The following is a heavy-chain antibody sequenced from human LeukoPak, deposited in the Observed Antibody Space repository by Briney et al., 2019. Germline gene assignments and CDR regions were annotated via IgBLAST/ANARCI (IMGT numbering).Heavy chain of an antibody. Sequence: ASVKVSCKASGYTFTGYYIHWVGQAPGHGLEWMGGINSNRGGTNYAQKCQGRVTMTRDTSTTTAYKELNRLRSDDTAVYYCARVRRPEYSSSSYYYYLDVWGKGTTVTVSS. J-gene: IGHJ6*03. CDR3: ARVRRPEYSSSSYYYYLDV. CDR1: GYTFTGYY. V-gene: IGHV1-2*02. D-gene: IGHD6-6*01. CDR2: INSNRGGT.